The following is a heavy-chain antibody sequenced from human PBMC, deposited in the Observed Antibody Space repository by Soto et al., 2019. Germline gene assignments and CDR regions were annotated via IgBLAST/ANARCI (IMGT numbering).Heavy chain of an antibody. CDR1: GFTFSGHW. D-gene: IGHD2-2*01. Sequence: EVQLVESGGDLVQPGGSLSLSCAASGFTFSGHWMHWVRQVPGKGLEWVSRINTDGGSSAYADSVKGRFAISRDNAKNTLYLQMNGLRAEGTAVYHCAREAGYCSRTSCYRRAFDTWGQGTTVTVSS. CDR3: AREAGYCSRTSCYRRAFDT. CDR2: INTDGGSS. V-gene: IGHV3-74*03. J-gene: IGHJ3*02.